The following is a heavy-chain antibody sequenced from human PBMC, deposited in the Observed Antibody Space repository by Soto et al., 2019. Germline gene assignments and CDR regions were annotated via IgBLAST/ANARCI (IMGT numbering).Heavy chain of an antibody. CDR1: GLAVSTDY. CDR3: AVYAARHWFGP. CDR2: IYVGGGT. Sequence: EVHLVESGGDLVQPGGSPRLSCAASGLAVSTDYMTWVRQAPGKGLEWVSLIYVGGGTYYADSVKGRFTISRDNSNSTLYLQMNSLRAEDTAVYYCAVYAARHWFGPWGQGTLVTVSS. V-gene: IGHV3-66*01. J-gene: IGHJ5*02. D-gene: IGHD6-6*01.